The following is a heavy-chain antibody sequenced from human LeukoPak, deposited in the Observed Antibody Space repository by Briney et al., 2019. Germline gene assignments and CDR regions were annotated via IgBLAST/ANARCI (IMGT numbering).Heavy chain of an antibody. CDR2: ISGAGTVT. V-gene: IGHV3-23*01. CDR3: AKGSTTVGLDY. Sequence: GGSLRLSCAATGFTFSDYAMNWVRQAPGKGLEWVSGISGAGTVTYYADSVKGRFTISRDNSKNTLFLHMNSLRAEDTAVCYCAKGSTTVGLDYWGQGTLVTVSS. D-gene: IGHD4-17*01. CDR1: GFTFSDYA. J-gene: IGHJ4*02.